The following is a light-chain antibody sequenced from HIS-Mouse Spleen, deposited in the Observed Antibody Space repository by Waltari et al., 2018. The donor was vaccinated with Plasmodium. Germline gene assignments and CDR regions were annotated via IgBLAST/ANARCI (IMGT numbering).Light chain of an antibody. V-gene: IGLV3-1*01. CDR2: QDS. CDR1: KLGDKY. CDR3: QAWDSYVV. J-gene: IGLJ2*01. Sequence: SYELTQPPSVSVSPGQTASITCSGDKLGDKYACWYPQKPGQSPVLVIYQDSKRPSGITERFSGSNSGNTATLTISGTQAMDEADYYCQAWDSYVVFGGGTKLTVL.